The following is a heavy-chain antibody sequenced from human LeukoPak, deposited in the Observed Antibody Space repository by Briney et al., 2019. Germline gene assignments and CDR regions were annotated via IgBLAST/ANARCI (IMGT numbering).Heavy chain of an antibody. J-gene: IGHJ4*02. V-gene: IGHV3-21*01. CDR2: ISSSSSYI. D-gene: IGHD1-26*01. Sequence: PGGSLRLSCATSGFTFSSYSMNWVRQAPGKGLEWVSSISSSSSYIYYADSVKGRFTISRDNAKNSLYLQMNSLRAEDTAVYYCARDGGATTLYYFDYWGQGTLVTVSS. CDR3: ARDGGATTLYYFDY. CDR1: GFTFSSYS.